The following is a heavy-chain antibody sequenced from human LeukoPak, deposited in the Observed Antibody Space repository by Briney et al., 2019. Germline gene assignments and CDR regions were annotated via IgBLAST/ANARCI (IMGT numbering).Heavy chain of an antibody. V-gene: IGHV4-59*01. Sequence: TSETLSLTCTVSGGSISSYYWSWIRQPPGKGLEWIGYIYYSGSTNYNPPLKSRVTISVDTSKNQFSLKLSSVTAADTAVYYCARDQADFWSGYSYYGMDVWGQGTTVTVSS. CDR2: IYYSGST. D-gene: IGHD3-3*01. J-gene: IGHJ6*02. CDR3: ARDQADFWSGYSYYGMDV. CDR1: GGSISSYY.